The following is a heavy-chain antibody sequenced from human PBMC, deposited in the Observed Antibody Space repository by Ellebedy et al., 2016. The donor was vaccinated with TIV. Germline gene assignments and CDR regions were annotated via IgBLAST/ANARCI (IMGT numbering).Heavy chain of an antibody. J-gene: IGHJ4*02. V-gene: IGHV4-59*08. Sequence: MPSETLSLTCTVSGGSISSYYWSWIRQPPGKGLEWIGYIYYSGSTNYNPSLKSRVTISVDTSKNQFSLKLSSVTAADTAVYYCAGAPEWGGSLDYWGQGTLVTVSS. CDR1: GGSISSYY. CDR3: AGAPEWGGSLDY. D-gene: IGHD1-14*01. CDR2: IYYSGST.